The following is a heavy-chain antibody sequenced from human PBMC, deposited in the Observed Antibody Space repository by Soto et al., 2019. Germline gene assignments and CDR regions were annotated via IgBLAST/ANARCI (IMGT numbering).Heavy chain of an antibody. D-gene: IGHD5-12*01. Sequence: ASETLSLTCAVSGGSISSGGYFWSWIQQPPGKGLEWIGYIYYSGSTNYNPSLKSRVTISVDTSKNQFSLKLSSVTAADTAVYYCARDRVEIVAKEGYYYGMDVWGQGTTVTVSS. V-gene: IGHV4-61*08. CDR3: ARDRVEIVAKEGYYYGMDV. CDR2: IYYSGST. J-gene: IGHJ6*02. CDR1: GGSISSGGYF.